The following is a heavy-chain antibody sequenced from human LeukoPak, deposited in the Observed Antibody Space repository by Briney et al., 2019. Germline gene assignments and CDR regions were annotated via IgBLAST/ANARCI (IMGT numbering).Heavy chain of an antibody. CDR2: IKRKSDGGAP. V-gene: IGHV3-15*01. CDR1: GFPFNNAW. Sequence: GGSLRLSCAASGFPFNNAWMSWVRQAPGKGLEWVGRIKRKSDGGAPDYAAPVEGRFTISRDDSKNMLYLQMSSLKTEDTAVYYCATDQGFIYYFDYWGQGTLVTVSS. CDR3: ATDQGFIYYFDY. J-gene: IGHJ4*02. D-gene: IGHD3-10*01.